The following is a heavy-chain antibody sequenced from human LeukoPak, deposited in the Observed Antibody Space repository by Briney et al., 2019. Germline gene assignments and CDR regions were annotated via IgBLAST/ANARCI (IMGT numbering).Heavy chain of an antibody. CDR3: AREGQWLAFDY. V-gene: IGHV3-30*03. CDR1: GFTFSSYG. D-gene: IGHD6-19*01. CDR2: ISYDGSKK. J-gene: IGHJ4*02. Sequence: GGSPRLSCAASGFTFSSYGMHWVRQAPGKGLEWVAVISYDGSKKYYADSVKGRFTISRDNSKNTLYLQMNSLRAEDTAVYYCAREGQWLAFDYWGQGTLVTVSS.